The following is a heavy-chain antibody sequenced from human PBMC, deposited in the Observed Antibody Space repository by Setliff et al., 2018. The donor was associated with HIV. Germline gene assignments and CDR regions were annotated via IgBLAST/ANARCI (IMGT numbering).Heavy chain of an antibody. J-gene: IGHJ1*01. CDR1: GYAFSDYS. Sequence: GASVKVSCKTSGYAFSDYSIHWVRQAPGQGLEWMGRINPHSGGTNYAQKFQGRVTMTRDTSTSTVYMELSSLRSEDTAVYYCARDPAPSSSASYFQHWGQGTPVTVSS. CDR2: INPHSGGT. V-gene: IGHV1-2*06. CDR3: ARDPAPSSSASYFQH. D-gene: IGHD6-6*01.